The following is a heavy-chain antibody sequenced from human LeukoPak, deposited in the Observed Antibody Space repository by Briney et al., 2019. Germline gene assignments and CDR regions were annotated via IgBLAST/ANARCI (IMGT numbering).Heavy chain of an antibody. J-gene: IGHJ4*02. CDR2: IYYSGST. CDR3: ARDTLGYYYDSSGYQALWVY. D-gene: IGHD3-22*01. Sequence: SETLSLTCSVSGGSISSSSYYWGWIRQPPGKGLEWIGSIYYSGSTYYNPSLKSRVTISVDTSKNQFSLKLSSVTAADTAVYYCARDTLGYYYDSSGYQALWVYWGQGTLVTVSS. CDR1: GGSISSSSYY. V-gene: IGHV4-39*07.